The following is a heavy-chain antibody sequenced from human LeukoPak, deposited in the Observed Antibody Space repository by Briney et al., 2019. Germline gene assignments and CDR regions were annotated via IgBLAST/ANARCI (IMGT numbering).Heavy chain of an antibody. D-gene: IGHD3-10*01. CDR1: GGSFSGYY. CDR3: ARHTYYYGSGRTRPYDY. V-gene: IGHV4-34*01. J-gene: IGHJ4*02. Sequence: PSETLSLTCAVYGGSFSGYYWSWIRQPPGKGLEWIGEINHSGSTNYNPSLKSRVTISVDTSKNQFSLKLSSVTAADTAVYYCARHTYYYGSGRTRPYDYWGQGTLVTVSS. CDR2: INHSGST.